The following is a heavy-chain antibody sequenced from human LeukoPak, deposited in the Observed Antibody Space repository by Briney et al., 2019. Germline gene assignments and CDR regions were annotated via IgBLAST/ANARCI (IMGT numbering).Heavy chain of an antibody. CDR2: IYSGGAT. J-gene: IGHJ6*02. V-gene: IGHV3-53*04. Sequence: RGSLRLSCAASGFTVSSNYMNWVRQAPGKGLEWVSVIYSGGATYYADSVKGRFTISRHSAKNTLYLQMNIVRDEDTAVYFCATETGAYYYYGMDVWGQGTTVTVSS. CDR1: GFTVSSNY. D-gene: IGHD1-14*01. CDR3: ATETGAYYYYGMDV.